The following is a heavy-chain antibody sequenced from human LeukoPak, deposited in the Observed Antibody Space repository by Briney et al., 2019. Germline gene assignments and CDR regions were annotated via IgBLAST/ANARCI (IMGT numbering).Heavy chain of an antibody. D-gene: IGHD6-13*01. V-gene: IGHV3-21*01. J-gene: IGHJ4*02. CDR3: AREGGYSSSWNYFDY. CDR1: GFTFSSYS. CDR2: ISSSSSYI. Sequence: GGSLRLSCAASGFTFSSYSMNWVRQAPRKGLEWVSSISSSSSYIYYADSVKGRFTISRDNAKNSLYLQMNSLRAEDTAVYYCAREGGYSSSWNYFDYWGQGTLVTVSS.